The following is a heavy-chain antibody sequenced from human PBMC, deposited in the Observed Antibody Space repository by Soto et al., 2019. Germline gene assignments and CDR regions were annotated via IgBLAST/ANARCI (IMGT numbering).Heavy chain of an antibody. V-gene: IGHV4-31*03. CDR2: IYYSGST. J-gene: IGHJ4*02. CDR1: GGSISSGGYY. Sequence: PSETLSLTCTVSGGSISSGGYYWSWIRQHPGEGLEWIGYIYYSGSTYYNPSLKSRVTISVDTSKNQFSLKLSSVTAADTAVYYCARDDVRSRGYFDYWGQGTLVTVSS. D-gene: IGHD3-10*01. CDR3: ARDDVRSRGYFDY.